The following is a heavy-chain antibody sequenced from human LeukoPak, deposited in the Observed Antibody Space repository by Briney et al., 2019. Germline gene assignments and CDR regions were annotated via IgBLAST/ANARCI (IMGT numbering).Heavy chain of an antibody. J-gene: IGHJ4*02. V-gene: IGHV4-59*01. CDR2: IYYSGST. CDR1: GGSITSYY. D-gene: IGHD5-18*01. CDR3: ARRDTSTGIDF. Sequence: PSETLSLTCTVSGGSITSYYWSWIRQPPGKGLEWIGYIYYSGSTNYNPSLKRRVTISIDTSKNQFSLKLSSVTAADTAVYYCARRDTSTGIDFWGRGTLVTVSS.